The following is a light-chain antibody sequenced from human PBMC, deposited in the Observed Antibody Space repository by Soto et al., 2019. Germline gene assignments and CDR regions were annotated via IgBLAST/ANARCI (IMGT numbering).Light chain of an antibody. CDR1: QSVSSG. Sequence: EIVMTQSPATLSVSPVKRDTLACRASQSVSSGLAWYHQKPGQAPRLLIYGASNRATGIPDRFSGTGSGTDYPLTTSRLDPEDVAVYYCQQYGSSGTFGQGTKVDIK. V-gene: IGKV3-20*01. J-gene: IGKJ1*01. CDR3: QQYGSSGT. CDR2: GAS.